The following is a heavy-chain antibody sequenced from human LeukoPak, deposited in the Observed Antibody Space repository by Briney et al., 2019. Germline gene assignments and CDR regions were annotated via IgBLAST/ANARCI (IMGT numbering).Heavy chain of an antibody. Sequence: GGSLRLSCAASGFTFSSYGMHWVRQAPGKGLEWVAVISYDGSNKYYADSVKGRFTISRDNSKNTPYLQMNSLRAEDTAVYYRARADIVVVPAAIGAETIDYWGQGTLVTVSS. CDR1: GFTFSSYG. V-gene: IGHV3-30*03. D-gene: IGHD2-2*01. J-gene: IGHJ4*02. CDR3: ARADIVVVPAAIGAETIDY. CDR2: ISYDGSNK.